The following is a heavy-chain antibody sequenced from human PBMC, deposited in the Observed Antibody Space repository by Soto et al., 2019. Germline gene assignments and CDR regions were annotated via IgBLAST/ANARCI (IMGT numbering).Heavy chain of an antibody. J-gene: IGHJ6*02. CDR1: GFTFSSDS. Sequence: LRRSCAASGFTFSSDSMNWVRQAPGKGLEWVSSITSSSSYIYYADSVKRRITISRDNAKNSLYRQMNSLRAEDTAVSYCARVPSVSDYYYYYGLDVWGRGPTVAVSS. CDR3: ARVPSVSDYYYYYGLDV. CDR2: ITSSSSYI. V-gene: IGHV3-21*01.